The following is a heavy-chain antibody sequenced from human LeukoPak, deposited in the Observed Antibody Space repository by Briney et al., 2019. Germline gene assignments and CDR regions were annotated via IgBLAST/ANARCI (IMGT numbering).Heavy chain of an antibody. D-gene: IGHD3-10*01. J-gene: IGHJ4*02. CDR2: IYHSGST. CDR3: ARVSAAWFGELLRPADFDY. CDR1: GYSISSGYY. Sequence: PSETLSLTCAVSGYSISSGYYWGWIRQPPGKGLEWIGSIYHSGSTYYNPSLKSRVTISVDTSKNQFSLKLSSVTAADTAVYYCARVSAAWFGELLRPADFDYSGQGTLVTVSS. V-gene: IGHV4-38-2*01.